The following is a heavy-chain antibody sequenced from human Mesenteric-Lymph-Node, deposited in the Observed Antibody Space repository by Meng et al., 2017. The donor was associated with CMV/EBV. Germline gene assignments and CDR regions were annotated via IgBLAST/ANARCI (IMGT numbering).Heavy chain of an antibody. CDR1: GGSISSSS. Sequence: ETLSLTCTVSGGSISSSSYYWGWIRQPPGKGLEWVSSISSSSGYMYYADSVKGRFIISRDNAKNSLYLQMNSLRAEDTAVYFCARDLGAEVPGWGQGTLVTVSS. V-gene: IGHV3-21*01. CDR2: ISSSSGYM. J-gene: IGHJ4*02. D-gene: IGHD4/OR15-4a*01. CDR3: ARDLGAEVPG.